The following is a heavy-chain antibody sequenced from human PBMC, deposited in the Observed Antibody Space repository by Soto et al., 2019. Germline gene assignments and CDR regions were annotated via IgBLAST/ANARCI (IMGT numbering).Heavy chain of an antibody. CDR2: ISSMSDYK. J-gene: IGHJ4*01. D-gene: IGHD3-22*01. V-gene: IGHV3-21*01. CDR3: ARENHYYDNSGITDF. Sequence: PGGSLRLSCAASGFTFNNYAMNWVRQAPGKGLEWVSSISSMSDYKYYADSVKGRFTISRDNANNSLFLQMNSLRAEDTAIYYCARENHYYDNSGITDFWGHGTLVTVSS. CDR1: GFTFNNYA.